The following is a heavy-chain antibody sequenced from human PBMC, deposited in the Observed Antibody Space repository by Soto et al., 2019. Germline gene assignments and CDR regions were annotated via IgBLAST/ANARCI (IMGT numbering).Heavy chain of an antibody. V-gene: IGHV1-2*02. CDR1: GYTFTGYY. Sequence: ASVKVSCKASGYTFTGYYMHWVRQAPGQGLEWMRWINPNSGGTNYAQKFQGRVTMTRDTSISTAYMELSRLRSDDTAVYYCARANPYYYYYYGMDVWGQGTTVTVSS. CDR3: ARANPYYYYYYGMDV. J-gene: IGHJ6*02. CDR2: INPNSGGT.